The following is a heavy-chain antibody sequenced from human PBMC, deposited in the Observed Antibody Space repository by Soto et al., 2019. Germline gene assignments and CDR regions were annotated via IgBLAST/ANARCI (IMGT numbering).Heavy chain of an antibody. CDR3: AGWSHKYGMDV. J-gene: IGHJ6*02. V-gene: IGHV3-13*01. CDR2: ITVAGET. Sequence: EVQLVESGGTVVQPGWSLRLSCAVSGLNFRDYNFHWVRQAAGRGLEWVSGITVAGETYYAGSVKGRFIISRESSKNTLYLQMNGLRVDDTALYYCAGWSHKYGMDVWGQGTTVTVSS. D-gene: IGHD3-3*01. CDR1: GLNFRDYN.